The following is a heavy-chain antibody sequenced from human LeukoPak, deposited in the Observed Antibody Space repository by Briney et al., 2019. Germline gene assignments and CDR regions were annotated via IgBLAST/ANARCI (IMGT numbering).Heavy chain of an antibody. D-gene: IGHD2/OR15-2a*01. CDR1: GFTFSSYE. J-gene: IGHJ5*02. CDR3: ARAQYYGGGEDP. CDR2: ISSSGSTI. V-gene: IGHV3-48*03. Sequence: GGSLRLSCAASGFTFSSYEMNWVRQAPGKGLEWVLYISSSGSTIYYADSVKGRFTISRDNAKNSLYLQMNSLRAEDTAVYYCARAQYYGGGEDPWGQGTLVTVSS.